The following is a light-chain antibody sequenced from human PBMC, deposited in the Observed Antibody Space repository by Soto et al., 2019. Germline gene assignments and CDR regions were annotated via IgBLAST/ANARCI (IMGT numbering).Light chain of an antibody. V-gene: IGLV2-23*01. CDR1: SSDVGFYNL. Sequence: QSALAQPASVSGSLGQSITISCTGTSSDVGFYNLVSWYQHHPGKAPKFILYEGSKRPSGVSNRVSGSKSGNTASLTISGLQAEDEAYYYCCSYAGSSFYVFGSGTKFTVL. J-gene: IGLJ1*01. CDR2: EGS. CDR3: CSYAGSSFYV.